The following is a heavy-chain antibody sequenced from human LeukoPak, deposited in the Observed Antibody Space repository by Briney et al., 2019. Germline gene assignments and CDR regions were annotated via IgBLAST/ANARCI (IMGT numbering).Heavy chain of an antibody. CDR2: VSVGGVST. D-gene: IGHD4-23*01. V-gene: IGHV3-23*01. CDR1: GFTFSSFA. J-gene: IGHJ4*02. CDR3: ARARYGGNYYFDY. Sequence: GGSLRLSCAASGFTFSSFAMSWVRQAPGKGLEWVSSVSVGGVSTYYAKSVKGRFTISRDNAKNTLYLQMNSLRAEDTAVYYCARARYGGNYYFDYWGQGTLVTVSS.